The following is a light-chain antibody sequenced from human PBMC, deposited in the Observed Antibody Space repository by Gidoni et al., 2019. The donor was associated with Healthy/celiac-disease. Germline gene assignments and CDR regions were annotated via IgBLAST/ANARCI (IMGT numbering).Light chain of an antibody. V-gene: IGKV3-11*01. CDR1: QSVSSY. J-gene: IGKJ5*01. Sequence: EIVLTQSPATLSLSPGERATLSCRASQSVSSYLAWYQQKPGQAPRILIYDASNRATGNPPRFSGSGSGTDFTHTSSSLEPEDCAVYYCQQRSNWITFGQGTRLEIK. CDR3: QQRSNWIT. CDR2: DAS.